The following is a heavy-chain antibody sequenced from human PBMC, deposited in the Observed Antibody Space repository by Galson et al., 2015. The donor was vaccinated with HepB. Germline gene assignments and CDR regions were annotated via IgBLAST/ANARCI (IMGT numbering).Heavy chain of an antibody. J-gene: IGHJ4*02. CDR1: GGSISSSSYY. CDR3: ARTTMVRGVNSDY. CDR2: IYYSGST. Sequence: ETLSLTCTVSGGSISSSSYYWGWIRQPPGKGLEWIGSIYYSGSTYYNPSLKSRVTISVGTSKNQFSLKLSSVTAADTAVYYCARTTMVRGVNSDYWGQGTLVTVSS. V-gene: IGHV4-39*01. D-gene: IGHD3-10*01.